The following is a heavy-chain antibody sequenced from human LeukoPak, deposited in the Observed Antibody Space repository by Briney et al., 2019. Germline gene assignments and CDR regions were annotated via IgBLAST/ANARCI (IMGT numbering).Heavy chain of an antibody. Sequence: ASVKVSCKASGYTFTGYYMHWVRQAPGQGLEWMGWINPNSGGTNYAQKFQGRVTMTRGTSISTAYMELSRLRSDDTAVYYCAREGGGDSYGPFDHWGQGTLVTVSS. CDR1: GYTFTGYY. J-gene: IGHJ4*02. CDR3: AREGGGDSYGPFDH. V-gene: IGHV1-2*02. CDR2: INPNSGGT. D-gene: IGHD5-18*01.